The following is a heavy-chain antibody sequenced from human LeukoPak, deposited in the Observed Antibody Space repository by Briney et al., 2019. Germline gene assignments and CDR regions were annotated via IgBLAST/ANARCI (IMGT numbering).Heavy chain of an antibody. V-gene: IGHV1-8*01. J-gene: IGHJ5*02. Sequence: GASVKVSCKASGYTFTSYDINWVRQATGQGPEWMGWMNPNSGNTGYAQKFQGRVTMTRNTSISTAYMELSSLRSEDTAVYYCARGFLFLPYVSGSSKFDPGGQGTLGTVSP. CDR1: GYTFTSYD. CDR2: MNPNSGNT. D-gene: IGHD3-10*01. CDR3: ARGFLFLPYVSGSSKFDP.